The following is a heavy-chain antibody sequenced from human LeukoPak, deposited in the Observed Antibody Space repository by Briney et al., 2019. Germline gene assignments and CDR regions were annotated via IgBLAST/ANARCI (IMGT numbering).Heavy chain of an antibody. CDR2: ISADNGNT. J-gene: IGHJ3*02. Sequence: GASVKVSCKASGYTFTSYGISWVRQAPGQGLEWVGWISADNGNTNYAQKLQGRDTMTTDTSTSTAYMELRSLRSDDTAVYYCAREAYYDSSGTMGAFDIWGQGTMVTVSS. CDR3: AREAYYDSSGTMGAFDI. CDR1: GYTFTSYG. D-gene: IGHD3-22*01. V-gene: IGHV1-18*01.